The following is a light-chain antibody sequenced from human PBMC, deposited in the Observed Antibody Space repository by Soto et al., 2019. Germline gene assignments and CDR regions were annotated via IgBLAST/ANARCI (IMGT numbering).Light chain of an antibody. CDR2: AAS. CDR3: QQSYRTPLT. Sequence: DIQMTQSPSSLFTSVGDRVTITCRASQSISTYLNWYQQKPGKAPRLLMYAASSLQSGVPSRFSGSGSGTEFTLTISSLQPEDFATYYCQQSYRTPLTFGGGTKVGVK. CDR1: QSISTY. J-gene: IGKJ4*01. V-gene: IGKV1-39*01.